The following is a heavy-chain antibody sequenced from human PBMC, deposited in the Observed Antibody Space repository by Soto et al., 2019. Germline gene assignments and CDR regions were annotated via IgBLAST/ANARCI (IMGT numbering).Heavy chain of an antibody. J-gene: IGHJ4*02. CDR2: IYWDDDQ. CDR3: AHAGDYDLLSFDH. Sequence: QITLKESGPPLVRPAQTLTPTCAFSGFSLTTTSMGVAWIRQPPGKALEWLALIYWDDDQRYSPSLKDRLTISKDTSISRVVLTISNMNPEDTGTYFCAHAGDYDLLSFDHWGPGTLVTVSS. V-gene: IGHV2-5*02. D-gene: IGHD4-17*01. CDR1: GFSLTTTSMG.